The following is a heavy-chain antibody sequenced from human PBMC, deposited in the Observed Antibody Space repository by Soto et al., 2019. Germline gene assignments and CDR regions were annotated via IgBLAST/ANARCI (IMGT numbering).Heavy chain of an antibody. Sequence: SVKVSCKASGSDFISSGIQWVRQARGQGLEWIGWIVVYSGQTHYEQKFQDRVTITRDTSTGTAYIEMTSLSSEETAVYYCSSDRPDTAIGGFVWVQGTTVTVS. CDR1: GSDFISSG. CDR2: IVVYSGQT. J-gene: IGHJ6*02. CDR3: SSDRPDTAIGGFV. D-gene: IGHD2-21*02. V-gene: IGHV1-58*02.